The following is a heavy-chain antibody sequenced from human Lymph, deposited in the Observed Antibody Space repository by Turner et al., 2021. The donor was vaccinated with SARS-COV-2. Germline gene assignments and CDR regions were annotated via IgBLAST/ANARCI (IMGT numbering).Heavy chain of an antibody. CDR3: AKDPGYCSGGSCYSRTYFDF. D-gene: IGHD2-15*01. CDR2: ICGDGGGT. Sequence: EVQLVESGGGVVQPGGSLRLSCAASGFTFDDYSMHWARQAPGKGLEWVFLICGDGGGTYHADSVKGRFTISRDNSKNSLSLQMNSLRAEDTALYYCAKDPGYCSGGSCYSRTYFDFWGQGTLVTVSA. V-gene: IGHV3-43*02. J-gene: IGHJ4*02. CDR1: GFTFDDYS.